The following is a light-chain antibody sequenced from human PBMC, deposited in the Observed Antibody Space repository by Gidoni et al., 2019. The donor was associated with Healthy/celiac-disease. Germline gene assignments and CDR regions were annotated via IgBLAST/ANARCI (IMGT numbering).Light chain of an antibody. CDR3: QQYDNLPIT. Sequence: MTQSPSALSASVGARVTITFQASQDISNYLNWYQQKPGKAPKLLIYDASNLETGVPSRFSGSGTGTDFTFTISSLQPEDIATYYCQQYDNLPITFGQGTRLEIK. CDR2: DAS. V-gene: IGKV1-33*01. J-gene: IGKJ5*01. CDR1: QDISNY.